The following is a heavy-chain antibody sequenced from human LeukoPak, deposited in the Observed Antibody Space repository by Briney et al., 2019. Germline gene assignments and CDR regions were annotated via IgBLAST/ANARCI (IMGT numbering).Heavy chain of an antibody. CDR2: IYYSGST. V-gene: IGHV4-31*03. CDR1: GGSISSGGYY. J-gene: IGHJ6*02. D-gene: IGHD3-16*01. CDR3: ARDRSRFSYGMDV. Sequence: PSQTLSLTCTVSGGSISSGGYYWSWIRQHPGKGLEWIGYIYYSGSTYYNPSLKSRVTISVDTSKNQFSLKLSSVTAADTAVYYCARDRSRFSYGMDVWGQGTTVTVSS.